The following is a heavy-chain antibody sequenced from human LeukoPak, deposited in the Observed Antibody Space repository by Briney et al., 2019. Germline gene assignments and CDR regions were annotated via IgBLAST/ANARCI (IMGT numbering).Heavy chain of an antibody. CDR2: ISYYGITN. J-gene: IGHJ4*02. Sequence: GGSLRLSCSASGFTFTNYGMHWVRQAPGKGLEWVAVISYYGITNYYADSVKGQLTVSRDNSENTLDVQMNRLRPDDTAVYYCAKKAAPVSAIRAGFDYWGQGTLVTVSS. V-gene: IGHV3-30*18. D-gene: IGHD2-21*01. CDR1: GFTFTNYG. CDR3: AKKAAPVSAIRAGFDY.